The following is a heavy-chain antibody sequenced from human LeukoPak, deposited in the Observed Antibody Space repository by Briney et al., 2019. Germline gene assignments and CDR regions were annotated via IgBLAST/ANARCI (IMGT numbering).Heavy chain of an antibody. CDR1: GLSFSRNG. V-gene: IGHV3-30*02. D-gene: IGHD2-21*01. Sequence: GGSLRLSCAASGLSFSRNGMHWVRQAPGKGLEWLAFIQYDGSSKYYAGSVKGRFTITRDNSKNTLYLQMNTLRVEDTAVYYCAREASTEAIHAFDPWGQGTLVTVSS. J-gene: IGHJ5*02. CDR2: IQYDGSSK. CDR3: AREASTEAIHAFDP.